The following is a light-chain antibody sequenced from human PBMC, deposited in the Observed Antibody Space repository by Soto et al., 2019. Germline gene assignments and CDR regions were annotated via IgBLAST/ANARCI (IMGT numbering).Light chain of an antibody. CDR1: QTIDGY. CDR2: AAS. CDR3: QQSYSTPYT. J-gene: IGKJ2*01. Sequence: DIQMTQSPSSLSASVGDRVTITCRASQTIDGYVNWYQQKPGEAPKLLIYAASNLQSGVPTRFSGSGSGTEFFFSINSLRPEDFVTYYCQQSYSTPYTFGQGTKVDIK. V-gene: IGKV1-39*01.